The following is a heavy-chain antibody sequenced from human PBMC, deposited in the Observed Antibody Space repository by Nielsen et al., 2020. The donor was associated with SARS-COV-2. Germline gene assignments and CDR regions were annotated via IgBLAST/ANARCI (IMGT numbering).Heavy chain of an antibody. Sequence: ASVKVSCKASGYTFTSNDITWVRQAPGQGLEWMGRISPSNGNTKYAQRFQGRVTITRDTSANTAHMELSSLRSEDTAVYYCARGVVAVVVAATKKGSWFDPWGQGTLVTVSS. V-gene: IGHV1-18*04. J-gene: IGHJ5*02. CDR2: ISPSNGNT. CDR1: GYTFTSND. D-gene: IGHD2-15*01. CDR3: ARGVVAVVVAATKKGSWFDP.